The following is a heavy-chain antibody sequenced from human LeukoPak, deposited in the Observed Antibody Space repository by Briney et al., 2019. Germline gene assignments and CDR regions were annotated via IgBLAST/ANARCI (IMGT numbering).Heavy chain of an antibody. J-gene: IGHJ4*02. D-gene: IGHD3-10*01. Sequence: GGSLRLSCEASGFSFSSYWMSWVRQAPGKGLEWVANIKQDGGDKYYVDSVKGRFTISRDNAKNSLYLQMNSLRAEDTAVYYCARIGGEGREYYFDYWGQGTLVTVAS. CDR3: ARIGGEGREYYFDY. V-gene: IGHV3-7*01. CDR1: GFSFSSYW. CDR2: IKQDGGDK.